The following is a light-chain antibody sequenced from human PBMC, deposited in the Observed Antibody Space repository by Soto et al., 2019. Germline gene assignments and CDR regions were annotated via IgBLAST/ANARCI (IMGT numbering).Light chain of an antibody. Sequence: QPVLTQSPSASASLGASVKLTCTLSSGHSRYAIAWHQQQPEKGPRYLMNLNSDGSHTKGDGIPDRFSGSSSGAERYLTISSLQSDDEADYYCQTWASGIRVFGGGTKLTVL. CDR3: QTWASGIRV. CDR2: LNSDGSH. J-gene: IGLJ3*02. V-gene: IGLV4-69*01. CDR1: SGHSRYA.